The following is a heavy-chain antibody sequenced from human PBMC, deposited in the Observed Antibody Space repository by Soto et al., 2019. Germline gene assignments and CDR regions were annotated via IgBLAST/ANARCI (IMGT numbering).Heavy chain of an antibody. CDR1: GFTFSSYG. CDR2: IWYDGSNK. D-gene: IGHD2-15*01. Sequence: GGSLRLSCAASGFTFSSYGMHWVRQAPGKGLEWVAVIWYDGSNKYYADSVKGRFTISRDNSKNTLYLQMNSLRAEDTAVYYCARDPGPTKGKLGYCSGGSCYYYYYYYMDVWGKGTTVTVSS. CDR3: ARDPGPTKGKLGYCSGGSCYYYYYYYMDV. V-gene: IGHV3-33*01. J-gene: IGHJ6*03.